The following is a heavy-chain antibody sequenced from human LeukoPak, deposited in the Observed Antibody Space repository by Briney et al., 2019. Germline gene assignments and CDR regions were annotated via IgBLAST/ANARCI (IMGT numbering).Heavy chain of an antibody. CDR3: ARDWGSSGWYNWFDP. Sequence: GGSLRLSCAASGFTFSSYAMHWVRQAPGKGLEWVAMISHDGGAKYYGDSAKGRLTISRDNSENTLYLQMNSLRVEDTAVYYCARDWGSSGWYNWFDPWGQGTLVTVSS. J-gene: IGHJ5*02. CDR1: GFTFSSYA. D-gene: IGHD6-19*01. V-gene: IGHV3-30*04. CDR2: ISHDGGAK.